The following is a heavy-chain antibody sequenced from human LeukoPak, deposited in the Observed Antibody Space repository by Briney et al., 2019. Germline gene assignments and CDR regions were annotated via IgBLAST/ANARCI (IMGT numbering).Heavy chain of an antibody. D-gene: IGHD4-17*01. CDR1: GGSINDYY. CDR2: INHSGST. V-gene: IGHV4-34*01. CDR3: ARHGYGDYQQLDY. J-gene: IGHJ4*02. Sequence: SETLSLTCTVSGGSINDYYWSWIRQPPGKGLEWIGEINHSGSTNYNPSLKSRVTISVDTSKNQFSLKLSSVTAADTAVYYCARHGYGDYQQLDYWGQGTLVTVSS.